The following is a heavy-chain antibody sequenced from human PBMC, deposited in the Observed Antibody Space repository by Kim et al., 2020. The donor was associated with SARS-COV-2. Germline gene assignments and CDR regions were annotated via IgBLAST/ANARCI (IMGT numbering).Heavy chain of an antibody. CDR3: LRDYEWGFDL. V-gene: IGHV3-48*04. CDR2: ICFIG. J-gene: IGHJ3*01. CDR1: GFKFTDYS. D-gene: IGHD3-16*01. Sequence: GGSLRLSCAASGFKFTDYSFNWVRQAPGKGLEWMSYICFIGDNADSVKGGYTRFSVDANNSVFPQMNDLTVEGTARSSCLRDYEWGFDLWGHGGKVTVS.